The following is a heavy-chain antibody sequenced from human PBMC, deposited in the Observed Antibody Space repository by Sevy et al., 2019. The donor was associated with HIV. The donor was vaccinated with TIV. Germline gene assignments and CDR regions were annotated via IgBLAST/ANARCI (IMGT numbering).Heavy chain of an antibody. Sequence: SETLSLTCAVSGYSISSGYYWGWIRQPPGKGLEWIGSIYHSGSTYYNPSLKSRVTISVDTSKNQFSLKLSSVTAADTAVYYCARDRRICGSGSSCHYYYYMDVWGKGTTVTVSS. J-gene: IGHJ6*03. CDR2: IYHSGST. V-gene: IGHV4-38-2*02. CDR1: GYSISSGYY. CDR3: ARDRRICGSGSSCHYYYYMDV. D-gene: IGHD3-10*01.